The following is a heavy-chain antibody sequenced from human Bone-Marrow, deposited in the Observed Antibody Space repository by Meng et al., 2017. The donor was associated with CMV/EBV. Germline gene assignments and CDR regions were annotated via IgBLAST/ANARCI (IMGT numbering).Heavy chain of an antibody. CDR1: GFTFGDYA. Sequence: GESLKISCKTSGFTFGDYAMSWVRQAPGKGLEWVGFIRSKLYGGTAEYAASVKGRFTISRDDSKNIAYLYMNSLKTEDTAFYFCTRERICSSSSCEVANEEFDYWGQGTLVTVSS. J-gene: IGHJ4*02. D-gene: IGHD2-2*01. V-gene: IGHV3-49*04. CDR3: TRERICSSSSCEVANEEFDY. CDR2: IRSKLYGGTA.